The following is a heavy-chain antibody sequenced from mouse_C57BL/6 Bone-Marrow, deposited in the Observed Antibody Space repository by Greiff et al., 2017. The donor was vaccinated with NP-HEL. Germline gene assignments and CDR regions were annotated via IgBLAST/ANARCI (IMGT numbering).Heavy chain of an antibody. V-gene: IGHV1-63*01. D-gene: IGHD2-1*01. Sequence: VQLQQSGAELVRPGTSVKMSCKASGYTFTNYWIGWAKQRPGNGLEWIGDIYPGGGYTKYNEKFKGKATLTADKSSSTAYMQFSSLTSEDSAIYYGARSRGNYRFDYWGQGTTLTVSS. CDR1: GYTFTNYW. CDR2: IYPGGGYT. CDR3: ARSRGNYRFDY. J-gene: IGHJ2*01.